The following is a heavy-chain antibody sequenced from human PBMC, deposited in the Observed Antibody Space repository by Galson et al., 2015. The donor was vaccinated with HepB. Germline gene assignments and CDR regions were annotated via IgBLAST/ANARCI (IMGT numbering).Heavy chain of an antibody. D-gene: IGHD3-9*01. Sequence: SLRLSCAASGFTFSSYSMNWVRQAPGKGLEWVSSISSSSSYIYYADSVKGRFTISRDNAKNSLYLQMNSLRAEDTAVYYCARGGPSVYFDWLLSNYYFDYWGQGTLVTVSS. CDR2: ISSSSSYI. CDR1: GFTFSSYS. J-gene: IGHJ4*02. CDR3: ARGGPSVYFDWLLSNYYFDY. V-gene: IGHV3-21*01.